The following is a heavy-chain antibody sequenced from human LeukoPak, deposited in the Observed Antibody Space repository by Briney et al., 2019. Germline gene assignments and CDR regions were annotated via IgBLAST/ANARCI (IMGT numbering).Heavy chain of an antibody. CDR1: GFTFSSYG. V-gene: IGHV3-30*03. J-gene: IGHJ4*02. Sequence: PGGSLRLSCAASGFTFSSYGMHWVRQAPGKGLEWVAVISYDGSNKYYADSVKGRFTISRDNSKNTLYLQMNSLRAEDTAVYYCARGPNNVVVTATPYFDYWGQGTLVTVSS. D-gene: IGHD2-21*02. CDR2: ISYDGSNK. CDR3: ARGPNNVVVTATPYFDY.